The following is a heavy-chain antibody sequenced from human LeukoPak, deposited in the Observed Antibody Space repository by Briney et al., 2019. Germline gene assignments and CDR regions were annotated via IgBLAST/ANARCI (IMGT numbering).Heavy chain of an antibody. CDR2: ISYSGTT. V-gene: IGHV4-59*01. J-gene: IGHJ3*02. D-gene: IGHD5/OR15-5a*01. CDR1: GGSISSFH. CDR3: ARDKGLPQAFDI. Sequence: SETLSLTCTVSGGSISSFHWSWIRQPPGKGLEYIGYISYSGTTSYNPSLKSRVTISVDTSKNQFSLKLTSVTAADTAVYYCARDKGLPQAFDIWGQGTMVTVSS.